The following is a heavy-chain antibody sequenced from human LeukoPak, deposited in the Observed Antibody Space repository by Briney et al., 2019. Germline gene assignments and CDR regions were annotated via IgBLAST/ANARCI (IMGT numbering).Heavy chain of an antibody. D-gene: IGHD3-3*01. J-gene: IGHJ3*02. CDR3: ARTYDFGRGPPGDAFDN. CDR1: GFTFTIYW. V-gene: IGHV3-48*01. CDR2: IDARSGIV. Sequence: GGSLRLSCAASGFTFTIYWMSWVRQAPGKGLEWVSYIDARSGIVYYADSVQGRFTISRDDAKDSVFLQMNSLRVDDTAVYYCARTYDFGRGPPGDAFDNWGQGTLVTVPS.